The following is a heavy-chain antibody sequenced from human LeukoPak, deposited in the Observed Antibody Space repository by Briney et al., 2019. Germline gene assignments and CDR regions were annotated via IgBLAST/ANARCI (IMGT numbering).Heavy chain of an antibody. Sequence: GGSLRLSCAASGFTFSNYGMHWVRQGPGKGLEWVALIWYDGSKKYYADSVKGRLTIYREHSKNTLYLQMNSLRVEDTAVYYCARDHYGSGSDFDYWGQGTLVTVSS. CDR3: ARDHYGSGSDFDY. CDR2: IWYDGSKK. V-gene: IGHV3-33*01. CDR1: GFTFSNYG. J-gene: IGHJ4*02. D-gene: IGHD3-10*01.